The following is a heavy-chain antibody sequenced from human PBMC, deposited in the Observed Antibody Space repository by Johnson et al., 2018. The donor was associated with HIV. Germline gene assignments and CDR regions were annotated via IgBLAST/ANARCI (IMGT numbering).Heavy chain of an antibody. J-gene: IGHJ3*02. CDR3: ARIPGSGWEHDAFDI. Sequence: QVQLVESGGGVVQTGRSLRLSCAASGFTFSSYGMHWVRQAPGKGLEWVAVISYDGSNKYYADSVKGRFTISRDNAKNSLYLQMNSLIAEDTAVYYCARIPGSGWEHDAFDIWGQGTMVTVSS. V-gene: IGHV3-30*19. CDR1: GFTFSSYG. D-gene: IGHD6-19*01. CDR2: ISYDGSNK.